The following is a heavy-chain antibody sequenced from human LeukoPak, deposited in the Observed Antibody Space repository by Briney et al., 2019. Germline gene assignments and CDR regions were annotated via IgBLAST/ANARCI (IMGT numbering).Heavy chain of an antibody. CDR3: ADYGVSGVRNNFY. V-gene: IGHV3-23*01. D-gene: IGHD3-3*01. CDR2: ISVASIT. J-gene: IGHJ4*02. Sequence: GGSLTLSCSASGLAFSSYAMNWVRQPPGKGLEGVSTISVASITFYADSVKGRFTISRDNSRNTVYLQMTSLRADDTAVYYCADYGVSGVRNNFYWGQGTLVTVSS. CDR1: GLAFSSYA.